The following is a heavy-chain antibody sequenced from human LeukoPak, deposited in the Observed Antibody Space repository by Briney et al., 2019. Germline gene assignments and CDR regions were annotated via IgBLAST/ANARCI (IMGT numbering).Heavy chain of an antibody. Sequence: GASVKVSCKASGYTFTSYGISWVRQAPGQGLEWMGWISAYNGNTNYAQKLLGRVTMTTDTSTSTAYMELRSLRSDDTAVYYCARVVTRRDGYNLIKQDYWGQGTLVTVSS. CDR1: GYTFTSYG. V-gene: IGHV1-18*01. CDR2: ISAYNGNT. J-gene: IGHJ4*02. D-gene: IGHD5-24*01. CDR3: ARVVTRRDGYNLIKQDY.